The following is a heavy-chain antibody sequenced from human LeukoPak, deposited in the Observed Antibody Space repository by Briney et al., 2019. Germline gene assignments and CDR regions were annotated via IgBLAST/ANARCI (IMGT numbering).Heavy chain of an antibody. CDR3: ARKDGDY. CDR1: GASISSFH. J-gene: IGHJ4*02. Sequence: PSETLSLTCAVSGASISSFHWTWIRQPAGKGLEWIGLIYSSGSTISNPSLKSRVAMSVDMTKNQLSLMLSTVTAADTAMYYCARKDGDYWGQGTLVTVSS. CDR2: IYSSGST. V-gene: IGHV4-4*07.